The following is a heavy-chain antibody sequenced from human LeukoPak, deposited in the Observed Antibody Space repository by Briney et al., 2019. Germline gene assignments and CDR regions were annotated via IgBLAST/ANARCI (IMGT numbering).Heavy chain of an antibody. Sequence: GGSLRLSCSASGFTFNTYWMSWVRQAPGKGLQWVANVRPDGREQRYVDSVKGRFTISRDNAKNSLYLQMNSLRAEDTAVYYCARFIAAPYYFDYWGRGTLVTVSS. V-gene: IGHV3-7*01. CDR3: ARFIAAPYYFDY. CDR1: GFTFNTYW. CDR2: VRPDGREQ. D-gene: IGHD6-13*01. J-gene: IGHJ4*02.